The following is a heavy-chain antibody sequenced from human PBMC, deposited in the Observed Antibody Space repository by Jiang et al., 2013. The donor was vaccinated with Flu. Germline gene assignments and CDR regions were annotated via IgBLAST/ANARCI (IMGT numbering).Heavy chain of an antibody. CDR1: GFTVSSYH. D-gene: IGHD3-22*01. V-gene: IGHV3-53*04. CDR2: IYIGGGT. CDR3: ARALSFHDSSGYDAFDM. Sequence: VQLLESGGGLIQPGGSLRLSCAASGFTVSSYHMFWVRQVPGKGLEWVSIIYIGGGTYYANSVKGRFTISRHNSKNTVYLQMDSLSAEDSAIYYCARALSFHDSSGYDAFDMWGQGTTVTVSS. J-gene: IGHJ3*02.